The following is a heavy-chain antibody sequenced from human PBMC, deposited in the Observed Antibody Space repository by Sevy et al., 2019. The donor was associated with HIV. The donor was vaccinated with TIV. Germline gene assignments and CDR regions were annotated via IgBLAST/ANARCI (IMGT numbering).Heavy chain of an antibody. CDR1: GYTFTSYG. CDR2: ISAYNGNT. J-gene: IGHJ3*02. D-gene: IGHD3-22*01. V-gene: IGHV1-18*01. Sequence: ASVKVSCKASGYTFTSYGISWVRQAPGQGLEWMGWISAYNGNTNYAQKLQGRVTMTTDTSTSTAYMELRSLRSDDKAVYYCAINYYDSSDSYYRWAFGIWGQGTMVPVSS. CDR3: AINYYDSSDSYYRWAFGI.